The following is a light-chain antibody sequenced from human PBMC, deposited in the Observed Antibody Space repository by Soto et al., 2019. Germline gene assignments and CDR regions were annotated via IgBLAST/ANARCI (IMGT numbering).Light chain of an antibody. V-gene: IGKV3-20*01. CDR3: QQYGTLPPRYT. CDR2: STS. J-gene: IGKJ2*01. Sequence: VLTQSPDTLSLSPGERATLSCRASQNLSSNYLAWYQQKPGQAPRLLMYSTSTRATGFPDRFSGSGSGTDFTLTISILEPEDFAVYYCQQYGTLPPRYTFGQGTKLEIK. CDR1: QNLSSNY.